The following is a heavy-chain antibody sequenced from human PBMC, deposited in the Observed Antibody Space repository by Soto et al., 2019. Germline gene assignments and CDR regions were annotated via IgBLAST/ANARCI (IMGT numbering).Heavy chain of an antibody. CDR2: INAGNGNT. D-gene: IGHD3-16*02. CDR3: ARSAISPFGGLIGPFDY. CDR1: GYTFTGYA. V-gene: IGHV1-3*05. Sequence: QVQLVQSGAEEKKPGASVKVSCKASGYTFTGYAMHWVRQAPGQRLEWMGWINAGNGNTKYSQKFQGRVTITRDTSASTAYMELNSLRSEDTAVYYCARSAISPFGGLIGPFDYWGQGNLVTVSS. J-gene: IGHJ4*02.